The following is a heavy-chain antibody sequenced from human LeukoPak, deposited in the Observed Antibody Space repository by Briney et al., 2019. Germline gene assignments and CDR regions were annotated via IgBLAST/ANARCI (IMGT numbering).Heavy chain of an antibody. Sequence: GKSLRLSCGAYGFTFSNYAFHWVRQAPGKGLEWVAGISNDGITKYDADSVKGRFTISRDNSKNTLFLEMNSLTREETAVYYCARADYCIGDCFHAAFDIWGQGIVVTVSS. CDR2: ISNDGITK. J-gene: IGHJ3*02. V-gene: IGHV3-30-3*01. D-gene: IGHD2-21*02. CDR1: GFTFSNYA. CDR3: ARADYCIGDCFHAAFDI.